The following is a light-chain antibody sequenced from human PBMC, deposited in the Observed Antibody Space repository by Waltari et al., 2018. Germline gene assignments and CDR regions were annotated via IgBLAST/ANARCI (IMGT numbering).Light chain of an antibody. CDR1: SSAVGPYNT. J-gene: IGLJ2*01. CDR3: SSYAGYNILL. CDR2: EVS. Sequence: QSVLTQPPSASGSRGQSVTISCPGTSSAVGPYNTVSWYQQYPGKAPKLIIYEVSQRPSGVPTRFSASKSDNTASLTVSGLQAEDEADYYCSSYAGYNILLFGGGTRLTVL. V-gene: IGLV2-8*01.